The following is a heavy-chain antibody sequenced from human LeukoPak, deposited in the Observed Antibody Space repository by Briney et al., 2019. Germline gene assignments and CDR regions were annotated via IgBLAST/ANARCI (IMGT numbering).Heavy chain of an antibody. CDR2: INPSGGST. J-gene: IGHJ3*02. D-gene: IGHD3-22*01. CDR3: ARDFPDYYDSSGYYAFDI. V-gene: IGHV1-46*01. Sequence: VSVKVSCKASGYTFTSYYMHWVRQAPGQGLEWMGIINPSGGSTSYAQKFQGRVTMTRDMSTSTVYMELSSLRSEDTAVYYCARDFPDYYDSSGYYAFDIWGQGTMVTVSS. CDR1: GYTFTSYY.